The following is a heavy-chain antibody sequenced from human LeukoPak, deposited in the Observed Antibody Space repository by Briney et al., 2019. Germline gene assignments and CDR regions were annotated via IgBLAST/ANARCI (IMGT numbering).Heavy chain of an antibody. D-gene: IGHD2-15*01. CDR1: GGSISGTSYY. CDR2: IYYSGST. J-gene: IGHJ4*02. CDR3: ARHAGYCSGGSCYSYGYFDY. V-gene: IGHV4-39*01. Sequence: SETLSLTCTVSGGSISGTSYYWGWIRQPPGKGLEWIGSIYYSGSTYYNPSLKSRVTISVDTSKNQFSLKLSSVTAADTAVYYCARHAGYCSGGSCYSYGYFDYWGQGTLVTVSS.